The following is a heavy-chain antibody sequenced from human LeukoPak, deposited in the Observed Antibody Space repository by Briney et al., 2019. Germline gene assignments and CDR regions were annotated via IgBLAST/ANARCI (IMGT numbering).Heavy chain of an antibody. Sequence: GGSLRLSCAASGFTFSSYGMHWVRQAPGKGLEWVAVISYDGSNKYYADSVKGRFTISRDNSKNTLYLQMNSLRAEDTAVYYCAKNYDSSGYYARMDVWGQGTRSPSP. CDR3: AKNYDSSGYYARMDV. D-gene: IGHD3-22*01. CDR2: ISYDGSNK. V-gene: IGHV3-30*18. J-gene: IGHJ6*02. CDR1: GFTFSSYG.